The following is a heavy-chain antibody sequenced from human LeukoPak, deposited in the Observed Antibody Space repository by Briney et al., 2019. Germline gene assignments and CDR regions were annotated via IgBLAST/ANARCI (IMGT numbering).Heavy chain of an antibody. Sequence: SETPSPTCTVSGGSISNNYWSWVRQPPGKRLEWIAYIQYPGTTDYNPSLKSRVTISLESSENQFSLKLSSVTAADTAIYYCVRHGIEDPGRVLFDYWGRGTLVTVSS. V-gene: IGHV4-59*08. CDR1: GGSISNNY. D-gene: IGHD1-26*01. CDR3: VRHGIEDPGRVLFDY. CDR2: IQYPGTT. J-gene: IGHJ4*02.